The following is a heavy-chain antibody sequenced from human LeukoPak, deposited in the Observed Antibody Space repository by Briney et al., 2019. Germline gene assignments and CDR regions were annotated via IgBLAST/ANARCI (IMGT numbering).Heavy chain of an antibody. CDR3: AELGITMIGGV. CDR1: GFTFSSYN. D-gene: IGHD3-10*02. Sequence: PGGSLRLSCAASGFTFSSYNMNWVRQAPGKGLEWVSSISGSSSYIYYADSVKGRFTISRHNAKNSLYLQMNSLRAEDTAVYYCAELGITMIGGVWGKGTTVTISS. V-gene: IGHV3-21*01. CDR2: ISGSSSYI. J-gene: IGHJ6*04.